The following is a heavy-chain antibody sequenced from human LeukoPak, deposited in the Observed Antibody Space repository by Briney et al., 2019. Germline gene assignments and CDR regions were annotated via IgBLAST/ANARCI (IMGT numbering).Heavy chain of an antibody. CDR3: ARKASYGSGSYFDY. V-gene: IGHV3-48*03. CDR1: GFTFSSYA. D-gene: IGHD3-10*01. Sequence: PGGSLRLSCAASGFTFSSYAMNWVRQAPGKGLEWVSYISSSGSTIYYADSVKGRFTISRDNAKNSLYLQMNSLRAEDTAVYYCARKASYGSGSYFDYWGQGTLVTVSS. CDR2: ISSSGSTI. J-gene: IGHJ4*02.